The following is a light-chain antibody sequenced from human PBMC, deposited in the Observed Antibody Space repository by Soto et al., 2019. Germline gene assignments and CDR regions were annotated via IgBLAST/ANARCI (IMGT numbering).Light chain of an antibody. CDR1: QSVDSAF. J-gene: IGKJ1*01. Sequence: EIVLTQSPGSLSLSLGERATLSCRASQSVDSAFFAWYQQKPGQPPRLLMYGASRRATGIPDRFSGSGSGTDFTLTISSLAPEDFAGYYCQQYASSLTFGQGTKVEI. CDR2: GAS. CDR3: QQYASSLT. V-gene: IGKV3-20*01.